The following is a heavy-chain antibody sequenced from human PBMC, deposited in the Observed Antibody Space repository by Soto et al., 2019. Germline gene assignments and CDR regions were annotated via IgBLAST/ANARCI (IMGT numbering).Heavy chain of an antibody. V-gene: IGHV3-48*02. J-gene: IGHJ5*02. CDR3: ARESSSYNWFDP. D-gene: IGHD6-13*01. CDR2: ISSTSSTI. Sequence: GGSLRLSCAASGFTFSSYSMNWVRQAPGKGLEWVSYISSTSSTIYFADSVKGRFTISRDNAKNSLYLQMNSLRDEDTAVYYCARESSSYNWFDPWGQGTLVTVS. CDR1: GFTFSSYS.